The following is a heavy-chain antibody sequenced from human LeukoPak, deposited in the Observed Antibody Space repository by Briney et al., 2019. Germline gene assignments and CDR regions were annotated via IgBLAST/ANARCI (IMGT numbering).Heavy chain of an antibody. CDR2: INTNTGNP. CDR1: GYTFTSYA. V-gene: IGHV7-4-1*02. J-gene: IGHJ3*02. CDR3: ARDKVVGGSYYISLDAFDI. Sequence: ASVKVSCKASGYTFTSYAMNWVRQAPGQGLEWMGWINTNTGNPTYAQGFTGRFVFSLDTSVSTAYLQISSLKAEDIAVYYCARDKVVGGSYYISLDAFDIWGQGTMVTVSS. D-gene: IGHD1-26*01.